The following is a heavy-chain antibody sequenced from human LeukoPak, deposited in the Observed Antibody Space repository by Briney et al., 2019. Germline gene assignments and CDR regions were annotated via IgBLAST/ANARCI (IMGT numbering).Heavy chain of an antibody. V-gene: IGHV1-8*02. CDR1: GYTFTSYD. J-gene: IGHJ4*02. CDR2: MNPNSGNT. CDR3: ARGIVAYYYDSSGTAGDY. Sequence: ASVKVSCKASGYTFTSYDINWVRQAPGQGLEWMGWMNPNSGNTGYAQKFQGRVTMTRTTSISTAYMELSSLRSEDTAVYYCARGIVAYYYDSSGTAGDYWGQGTLVTVSS. D-gene: IGHD3-22*01.